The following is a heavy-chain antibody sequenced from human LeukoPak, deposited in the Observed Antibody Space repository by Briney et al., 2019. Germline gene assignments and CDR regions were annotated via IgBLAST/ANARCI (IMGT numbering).Heavy chain of an antibody. J-gene: IGHJ4*02. CDR1: GFSVSTYY. V-gene: IGHV3-53*01. CDR3: ARSQLGRIYYFDL. D-gene: IGHD5-18*01. CDR2: MYSGGIT. Sequence: GGSLRLSCVASGFSVSTYYMNWVRQAPGKGLEWVSIMYSGGITHYADSVQGRFTVSRDPSKNSLFLQMNSLRAEDTAVYYCARSQLGRIYYFDLWGQGTLVTVFS.